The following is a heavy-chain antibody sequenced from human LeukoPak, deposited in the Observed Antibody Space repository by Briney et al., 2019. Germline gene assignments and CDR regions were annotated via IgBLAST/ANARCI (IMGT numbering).Heavy chain of an antibody. CDR3: ARGRYQLSP. Sequence: PSETLSLTCTVSNXSINTYYWSWIRQPPGKGLEWIGYIYYSGSTNYNPSLKSRVTISVDTSKNQFSLKLSSVTAADTAVYYCARGRYQLSPWGQGTLVAVSS. CDR2: IYYSGST. J-gene: IGHJ5*02. D-gene: IGHD2-2*01. V-gene: IGHV4-59*01. CDR1: NXSINTYY.